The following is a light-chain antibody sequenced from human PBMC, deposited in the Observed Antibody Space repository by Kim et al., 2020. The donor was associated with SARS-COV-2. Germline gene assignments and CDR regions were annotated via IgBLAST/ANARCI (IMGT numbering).Light chain of an antibody. CDR2: AAS. J-gene: IGKJ1*01. V-gene: IGKV1-39*01. CDR3: QQSYSMWT. Sequence: SASVGDRVTITCRASQSISVYLNWYQHKPGKAPKLLIYAASSLQSGVPSRFSGGGSGTEFSLTISSLQPEDIATYYCQQSYSMWTFGQGTKVDIK. CDR1: QSISVY.